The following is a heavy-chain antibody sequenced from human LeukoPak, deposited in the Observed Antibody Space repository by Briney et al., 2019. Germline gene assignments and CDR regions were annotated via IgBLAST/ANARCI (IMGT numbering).Heavy chain of an antibody. Sequence: GGSLRLSCAASGFRFSAYWMSWVRQTPGKGLEWVANIEEDGTVKYYADSVKGRFTFSRDNAKNSLYLQMKSLRAEDTAVYYCVRGYRLVRGAIQSFDIWGQGTMVIVSS. CDR3: VRGYRLVRGAIQSFDI. D-gene: IGHD3-10*01. CDR2: IEEDGTVK. J-gene: IGHJ3*02. V-gene: IGHV3-7*01. CDR1: GFRFSAYW.